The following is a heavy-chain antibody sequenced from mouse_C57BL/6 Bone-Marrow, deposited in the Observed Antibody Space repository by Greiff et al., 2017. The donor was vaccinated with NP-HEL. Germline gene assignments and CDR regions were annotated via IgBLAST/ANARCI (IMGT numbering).Heavy chain of an antibody. J-gene: IGHJ4*01. CDR1: GYTFTSYG. CDR2: IYPRSGNT. V-gene: IGHV1-81*01. D-gene: IGHD2-3*01. CDR3: ARFYDGYSMDY. Sequence: VQLVESGAELARPGASVKLSCKASGYTFTSYGISWVKQRTGQGLEWIGEIYPRSGNTYYNEKFKGKATLTADKSSSTAYMELRSLTSEDSAVYFCARFYDGYSMDYWGQGTSVTVSS.